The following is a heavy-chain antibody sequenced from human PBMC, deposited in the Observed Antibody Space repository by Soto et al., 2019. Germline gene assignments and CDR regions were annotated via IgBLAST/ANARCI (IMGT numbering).Heavy chain of an antibody. J-gene: IGHJ5*02. V-gene: IGHV1-18*01. CDR1: GYTFTSYG. D-gene: IGHD3-10*01. CDR3: ARGRMVRAGEGFDP. CDR2: ISAYNGNT. Sequence: QVQLVQSGAEAKKPGASVKVSCKASGYTFTSYGISWVRQAPGQGLEWMGWISAYNGNTNYAQKLQGRVAMTAEACTSTAYIELSCLRSDGTAVYYCARGRMVRAGEGFDPWGQGTLDTVSS.